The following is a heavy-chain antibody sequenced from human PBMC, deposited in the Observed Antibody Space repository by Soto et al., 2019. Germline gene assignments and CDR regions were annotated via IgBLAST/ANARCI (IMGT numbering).Heavy chain of an antibody. V-gene: IGHV3-15*01. Sequence: PGGSLRLSCAASGFTFSNAWMSWVRQAPGKGLEWVGRIKSKTDGGTTDYAAPVKGRFAISRDDSKNTLYLQMNSLKTEDTAVYYCTTGRDSSGYYCAVAFDIWGQGTMVTVSS. J-gene: IGHJ3*02. CDR2: IKSKTDGGTT. CDR3: TTGRDSSGYYCAVAFDI. D-gene: IGHD3-22*01. CDR1: GFTFSNAW.